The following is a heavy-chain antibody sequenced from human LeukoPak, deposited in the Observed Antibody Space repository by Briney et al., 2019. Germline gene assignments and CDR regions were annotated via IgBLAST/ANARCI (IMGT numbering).Heavy chain of an antibody. V-gene: IGHV3-21*01. D-gene: IGHD3-16*02. Sequence: GGSLRLSCAASGFTFSSYSMNRVRQAPGKGLEWVSSISSSSSYVYYADSVKGRFTISRDNAKNSLYLQMNSLRAEDTAVYYCAREVITFGGVIVPFDYWGQGTLVTVSS. CDR1: GFTFSSYS. J-gene: IGHJ4*02. CDR3: AREVITFGGVIVPFDY. CDR2: ISSSSSYV.